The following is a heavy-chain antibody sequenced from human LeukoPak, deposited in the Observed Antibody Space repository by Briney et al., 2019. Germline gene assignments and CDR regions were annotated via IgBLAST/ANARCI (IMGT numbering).Heavy chain of an antibody. CDR2: ISGSGGST. Sequence: PWGSLGLSCAASGFTFSSYAMSWVRQAPGKGLEWVSAISGSGGSTYYADSVKGRFTISRDNSKNTLYLQMNSLRAEDTAVYYCAKQKGIRGYSYGYGFDYWGQGTLVTVSS. D-gene: IGHD5-18*01. V-gene: IGHV3-23*01. J-gene: IGHJ4*02. CDR3: AKQKGIRGYSYGYGFDY. CDR1: GFTFSSYA.